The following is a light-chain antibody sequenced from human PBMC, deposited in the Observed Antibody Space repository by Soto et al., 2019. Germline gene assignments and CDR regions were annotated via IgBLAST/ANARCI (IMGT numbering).Light chain of an antibody. J-gene: IGKJ4*01. Sequence: EIEMTQSPATLSVSPGERATLSCRASQSVSSNLAWYQQKPGQAPSLLIYDISARATGIPTRFSGSGSGTEFTLTISSLQSEDFAVYYCQQYNDWPLTFGGGTKVEIK. V-gene: IGKV3D-15*01. CDR3: QQYNDWPLT. CDR1: QSVSSN. CDR2: DIS.